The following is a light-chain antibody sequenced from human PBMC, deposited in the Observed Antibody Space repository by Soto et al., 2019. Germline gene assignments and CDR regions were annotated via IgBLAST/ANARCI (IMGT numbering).Light chain of an antibody. Sequence: QSALTQPPSVSGAPGQRITISCTGSSSNIGACYDVHWYQQLPGTAPKLLIYGNSNRPSGVPDRFSGSKSGTSASLAITGLQAEDEADYYCQSYASSMSGWVFGGGTKLTVL. CDR1: SSNIGACYD. J-gene: IGLJ3*02. CDR2: GNS. V-gene: IGLV1-40*01. CDR3: QSYASSMSGWV.